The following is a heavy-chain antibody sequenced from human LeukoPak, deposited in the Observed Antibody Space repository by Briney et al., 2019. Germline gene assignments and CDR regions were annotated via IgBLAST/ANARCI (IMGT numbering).Heavy chain of an antibody. CDR2: ISSSSSTI. V-gene: IGHV3-48*01. CDR3: ARVGANRGDYYYMDV. Sequence: GGSLRLSCAASGFTFSSYSMNWVRHAPGKGLEWVSYISSSSSTIYYADSVKGRFTISRDNAKNSLYLQMNSLRAEDTAVYYCARVGANRGDYYYMDVWGKGTTVTVSS. D-gene: IGHD3-10*01. CDR1: GFTFSSYS. J-gene: IGHJ6*03.